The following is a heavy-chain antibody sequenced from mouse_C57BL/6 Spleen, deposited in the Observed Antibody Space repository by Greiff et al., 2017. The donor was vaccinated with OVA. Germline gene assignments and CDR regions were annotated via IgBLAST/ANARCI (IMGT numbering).Heavy chain of an antibody. CDR1: GYSITSGYY. D-gene: IGHD3-2*02. V-gene: IGHV3-6*01. CDR2: ISYDGSN. J-gene: IGHJ2*01. CDR3: AGTAQATGDFDY. Sequence: EVKLVESGPGLVKPSQSLSLTCSVTGYSITSGYYWNWIRQFPGNKLEWMGYISYDGSNNYNPSLKNRISITRDTSKNQFFLKLNSVTTEDTATYYCAGTAQATGDFDYWGQGTTLTVSS.